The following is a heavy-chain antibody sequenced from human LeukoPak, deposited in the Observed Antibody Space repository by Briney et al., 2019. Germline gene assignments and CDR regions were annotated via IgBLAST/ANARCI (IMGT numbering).Heavy chain of an antibody. CDR3: ARGRNTRSLDY. D-gene: IGHD2-15*01. J-gene: IGHJ4*02. V-gene: IGHV3-30*04. Sequence: GGSLRLSCAASGFPFSFYAMHWVRQAPGKGLEWVGVISYNGSNKYYADSVKGRFTLSRDNSKNMLFLQKNSLRAEDTAVYYCARGRNTRSLDYWGQGTLVTVSS. CDR2: ISYNGSNK. CDR1: GFPFSFYA.